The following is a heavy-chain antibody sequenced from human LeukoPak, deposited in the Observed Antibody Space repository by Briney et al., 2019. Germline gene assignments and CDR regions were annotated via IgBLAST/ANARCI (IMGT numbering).Heavy chain of an antibody. V-gene: IGHV4-39*01. CDR1: GDSITRNTFY. J-gene: IGHJ3*02. CDR2: IHDSGNA. Sequence: PSETLSLTCTVSGDSITRNTFYWAWIRQPPGKGLEWIGSIHDSGNAYYRSSLNSRVTMSVDTSTNQFSLKLKSVTAADTAMYTCARHRGGTPPDVFDIWGQGTKVTVSS. D-gene: IGHD1-26*01. CDR3: ARHRGGTPPDVFDI.